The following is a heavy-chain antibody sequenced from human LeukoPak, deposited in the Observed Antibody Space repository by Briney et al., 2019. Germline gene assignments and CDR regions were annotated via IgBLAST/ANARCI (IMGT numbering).Heavy chain of an antibody. CDR2: MYHSGST. Sequence: SQTLSLTCVVSGGSISSGHYSWNWIRQPPGKGLEWIGYMYHSGSTSYNPSLKSRVTISVERSKNQFSLKLTSVTAADAALYYCARANGYYGSGIPYFDYWGQGTLVTVSS. CDR3: ARANGYYGSGIPYFDY. CDR1: GGSISSGHYS. V-gene: IGHV4-30-2*01. J-gene: IGHJ4*02. D-gene: IGHD3-10*01.